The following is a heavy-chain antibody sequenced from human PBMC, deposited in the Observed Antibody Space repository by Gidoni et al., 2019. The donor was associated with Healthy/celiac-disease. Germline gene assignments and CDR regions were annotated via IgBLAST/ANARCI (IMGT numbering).Heavy chain of an antibody. Sequence: EVQLVESGGGLVKPGGSLRLSCAASGFTFSSYSMNWVRQAPGKGLEWVSSISSRSSYIYYADSVKGRFTISRDNAKNSLYLQMNSLRAEDTAVYYCARENYYDSSGVDYWGQGTLVTVSS. CDR3: ARENYYDSSGVDY. CDR1: GFTFSSYS. V-gene: IGHV3-21*01. D-gene: IGHD3-22*01. J-gene: IGHJ4*02. CDR2: ISSRSSYI.